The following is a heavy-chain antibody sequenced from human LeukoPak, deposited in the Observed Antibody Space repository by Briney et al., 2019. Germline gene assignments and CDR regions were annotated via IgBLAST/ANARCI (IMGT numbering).Heavy chain of an antibody. D-gene: IGHD3-3*01. Sequence: PSETLSLTCTVSGGSISSYYWSWIRQPPGKGLERIGYIYYSGSTNYNPSLKSRVTISVDTSKNQFSLKLSSVTAADTAVYYCARGIWMYYDFWSGYHFDYWGQGTLVTVSS. V-gene: IGHV4-59*01. J-gene: IGHJ4*02. CDR2: IYYSGST. CDR1: GGSISSYY. CDR3: ARGIWMYYDFWSGYHFDY.